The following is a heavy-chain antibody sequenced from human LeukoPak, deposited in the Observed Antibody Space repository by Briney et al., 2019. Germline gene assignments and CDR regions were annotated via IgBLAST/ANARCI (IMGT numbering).Heavy chain of an antibody. J-gene: IGHJ4*02. CDR3: ARRRDLYPGSYYPFDY. Sequence: GESLKISCKGSGYSFTNFWIGWVRQMPERGLEWMGIVYPGDSETRYSPSFQGQVTISADKSISTAYLQWNSLKASDTAMYYCARRRDLYPGSYYPFDYWGQGTLVTVSS. V-gene: IGHV5-51*01. CDR2: VYPGDSET. CDR1: GYSFTNFW. D-gene: IGHD1-26*01.